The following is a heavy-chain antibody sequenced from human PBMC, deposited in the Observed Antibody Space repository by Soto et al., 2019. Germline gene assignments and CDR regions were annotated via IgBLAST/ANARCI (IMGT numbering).Heavy chain of an antibody. CDR2: IYYSGST. D-gene: IGHD3-10*01. J-gene: IGHJ4*02. Sequence: QVQLQESGPGLVKPSQTLSLTCTVSGGSISSGGYYWSWIRQHPGKGLEWIGYIYYSGSTYYTPSLKSRVTISVDTSKNQFSLKLSSVTAADTAVFYCASIYGSGSIDYWGQGTLVTVSS. V-gene: IGHV4-31*03. CDR3: ASIYGSGSIDY. CDR1: GGSISSGGYY.